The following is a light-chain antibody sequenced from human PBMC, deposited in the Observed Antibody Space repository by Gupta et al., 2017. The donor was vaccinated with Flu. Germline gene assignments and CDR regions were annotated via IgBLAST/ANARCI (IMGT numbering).Light chain of an antibody. CDR3: SAYTGNSKLVV. CDR2: EVN. V-gene: IGLV2-14*01. Sequence: QSPLTPPASVSASPRPSITISCTGASSDIGGYIDVCWYQHHPGQGPKLLLYEVNNRASGVARRFSASKSGNTASLTIAGLQADEEAAYYCSAYTGNSKLVVFGGGTKLTVL. CDR1: SSDIGGYID. J-gene: IGLJ2*01.